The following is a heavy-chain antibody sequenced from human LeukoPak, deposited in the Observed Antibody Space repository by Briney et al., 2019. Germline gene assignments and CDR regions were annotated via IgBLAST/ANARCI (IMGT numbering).Heavy chain of an antibody. J-gene: IGHJ4*02. CDR2: ISPTGSTT. CDR3: ARGPSSNWSGLDF. CDR1: GSSFSGHW. Sequence: RPGGSLRLSCAASGSSFSGHWMHWARQLPGKGLVWVSRISPTGSTTSYADSVKGRFTVSRDNAKNTLYLQVNNLRAEDTAVYYCARGPSSNWSGLDFWGQGTLLTVSS. V-gene: IGHV3-74*01. D-gene: IGHD6-13*01.